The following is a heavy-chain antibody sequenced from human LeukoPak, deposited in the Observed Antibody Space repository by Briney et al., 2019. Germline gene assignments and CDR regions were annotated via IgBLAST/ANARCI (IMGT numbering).Heavy chain of an antibody. CDR3: ARESRGYDILTGKYHRGYYSYYMDV. D-gene: IGHD3-9*01. CDR2: ISWNSGSI. V-gene: IGHV3-20*04. J-gene: IGHJ6*03. Sequence: RPGGSLRLSCAASGFTFSNAWMSWVRQAPGKGLEWVSGISWNSGSIGYADSVKGRFTISRDNAKNSLYLQMNSLRAEDTAVYYCARESRGYDILTGKYHRGYYSYYMDVWGKGTTVTVSS. CDR1: GFTFSNAW.